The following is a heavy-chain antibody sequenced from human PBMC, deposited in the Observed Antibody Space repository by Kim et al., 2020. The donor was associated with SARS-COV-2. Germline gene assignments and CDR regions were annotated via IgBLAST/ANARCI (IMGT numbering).Heavy chain of an antibody. Sequence: INYNPSLQSRVTISVATSKNQFSLKLSSVTAADTTVYYCARGGRNSGWYGWGQGTLVTVSS. V-gene: IGHV4-59*09. CDR3: ARGGRNSGWYG. CDR2: I. J-gene: IGHJ4*02. D-gene: IGHD6-19*01.